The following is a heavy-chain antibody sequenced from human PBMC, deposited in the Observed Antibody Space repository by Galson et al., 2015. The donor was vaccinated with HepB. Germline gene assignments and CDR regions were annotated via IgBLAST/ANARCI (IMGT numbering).Heavy chain of an antibody. D-gene: IGHD6-25*01. Sequence: SLRLSCAASGFNFDKYGIHWVRQVPGQALEWVSGIIWKSGRTGYADSVKGRFTISKDNAKNSVYVQMNSLRVEDTALYYCIKDMRPGGADVWGQGTTVTVSS. V-gene: IGHV3-9*01. J-gene: IGHJ6*02. CDR2: IIWKSGRT. CDR1: GFNFDKYG. CDR3: IKDMRPGGADV.